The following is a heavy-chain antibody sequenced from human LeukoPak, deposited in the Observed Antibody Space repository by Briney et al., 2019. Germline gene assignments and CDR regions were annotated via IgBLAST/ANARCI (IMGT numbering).Heavy chain of an antibody. Sequence: PSETLSLTCAVYGGSFSGYYWSWIRQPPGKGLEWIGEINHSGSTNYNPSLKSRVTISVDTSKNQFSLKLSSVTAADTAVYYCARARQQLDYFDYWGQGTLVTVSS. CDR3: ARARQQLDYFDY. CDR2: INHSGST. D-gene: IGHD6-13*01. J-gene: IGHJ4*02. V-gene: IGHV4-34*01. CDR1: GGSFSGYY.